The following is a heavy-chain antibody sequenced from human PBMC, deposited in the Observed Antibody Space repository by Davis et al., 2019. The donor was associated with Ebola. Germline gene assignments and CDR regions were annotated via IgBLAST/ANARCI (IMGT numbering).Heavy chain of an antibody. CDR1: VYTFSSYA. Sequence: ASVTVSCKSSVYTFSSYALNWVRQAPGQGLEWMGWINTNTGDPTYAQGFTGRFVFSLDTSVSTAYLQISSLKAEDTAVYYCARCEENPDTTMVSCFDYWGQGTLVTVSS. V-gene: IGHV7-4-1*02. J-gene: IGHJ4*02. CDR3: ARCEENPDTTMVSCFDY. CDR2: INTNTGDP. D-gene: IGHD5-18*01.